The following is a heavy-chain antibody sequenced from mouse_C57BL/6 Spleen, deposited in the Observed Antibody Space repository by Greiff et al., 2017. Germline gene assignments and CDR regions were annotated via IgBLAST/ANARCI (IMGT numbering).Heavy chain of an antibody. CDR2: IDPETGGT. D-gene: IGHD1-1*01. J-gene: IGHJ3*01. CDR3: TRRCSSSPWFAY. Sequence: QVHVKQSGAELVRPGASVTLSCKASGYTFTDYEMHWVKQTPVHGLEWIGAIDPETGGTDYNQKFKGKAILTVDKSSSTAYMELRSLTSEDSAVYYCTRRCSSSPWFAYWGQGTLVTVSA. CDR1: GYTFTDYE. V-gene: IGHV1-15*01.